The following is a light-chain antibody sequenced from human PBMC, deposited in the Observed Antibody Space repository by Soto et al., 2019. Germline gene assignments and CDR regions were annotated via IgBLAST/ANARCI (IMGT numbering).Light chain of an antibody. V-gene: IGKV1-5*01. CDR2: DAS. CDR1: QSISSW. Sequence: DIQMTQSPSTLSASVGDRVTITCRASQSISSWLAWYQQKPGKAPKLLIYDASSLESGVPSRFSGSGSGTEFTLTISRLEPEDFAVYYCQQYGSSCTFGQGTRLEIK. J-gene: IGKJ5*01. CDR3: QQYGSSCT.